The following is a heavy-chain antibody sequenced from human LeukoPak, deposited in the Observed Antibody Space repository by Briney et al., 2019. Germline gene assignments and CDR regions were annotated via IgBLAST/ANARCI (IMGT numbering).Heavy chain of an antibody. V-gene: IGHV5-51*01. CDR3: ARRRHCTNGVCNAFDI. CDR1: GYSFTSYW. D-gene: IGHD2-8*01. J-gene: IGHJ3*02. Sequence: GESLKISCKGSGYSFTSYWSGWVRQMPGKGLEWMGIIYPGDSDTRYSPSCQGQVTISADKSISTAYLQWSSLKASDTAMYYCARRRHCTNGVCNAFDIWGQGTMVTVSS. CDR2: IYPGDSDT.